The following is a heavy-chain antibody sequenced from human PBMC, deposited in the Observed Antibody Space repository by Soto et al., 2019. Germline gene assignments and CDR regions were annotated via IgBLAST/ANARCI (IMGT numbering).Heavy chain of an antibody. D-gene: IGHD6-13*01. J-gene: IGHJ4*02. CDR1: GYTFTSYG. Sequence: ASVKVSCKASGYTFTSYGISWVRQAPGQGLEWMGWISAYNGNTNYAQKLQGRVTMTTDTSTSTAYMELRSLRSDDTAVYYCARGRLREQLGLYYFDYWGQGTLVTVSS. CDR3: ARGRLREQLGLYYFDY. CDR2: ISAYNGNT. V-gene: IGHV1-18*04.